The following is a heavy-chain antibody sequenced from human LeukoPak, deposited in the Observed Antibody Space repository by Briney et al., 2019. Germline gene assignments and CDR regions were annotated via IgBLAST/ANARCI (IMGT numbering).Heavy chain of an antibody. V-gene: IGHV1-2*02. CDR3: ARGVATTGAKFFDY. Sequence: ASVKVSCKASGYTFSVYYIHWLRQAPGQGLEWLGWINPNNGGTLYSQKFQGGVTMSRDTSISAVYMELNRLTTDDTAVYFCARGVATTGAKFFDYWGQGTLVAVSS. J-gene: IGHJ4*02. CDR1: GYTFSVYY. D-gene: IGHD6-13*01. CDR2: INPNNGGT.